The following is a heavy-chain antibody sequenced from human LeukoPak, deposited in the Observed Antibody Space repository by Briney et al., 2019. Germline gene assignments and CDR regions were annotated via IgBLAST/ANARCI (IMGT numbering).Heavy chain of an antibody. J-gene: IGHJ3*02. CDR2: INPSGGST. Sequence: ASVKVSCKASGYTFTSYYMHWVRQAPGQGLEWMGIINPSGGSTSYAQKSQGRVTMTRDTSTSTVYMELSSLRSEDTAVYYCARTLYSSSWYTYAFDIWGQGTMVTVSS. D-gene: IGHD6-13*01. CDR3: ARTLYSSSWYTYAFDI. V-gene: IGHV1-46*01. CDR1: GYTFTSYY.